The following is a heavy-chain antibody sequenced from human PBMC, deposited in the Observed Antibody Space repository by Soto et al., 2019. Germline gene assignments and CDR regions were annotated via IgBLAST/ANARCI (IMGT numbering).Heavy chain of an antibody. CDR3: ARARPDTAMAVDS. CDR1: GGSFSSDY. V-gene: IGHV4-59*01. Sequence: QVQLQESGPGLVKPSETLSLICTVSGGSFSSDYWSWIRQPPGKGLESIGYIYNSWTTKYNPSLKSRVTISVDTSKYQFSLRLNSLTAADTAVYYCARARPDTAMAVDSWGQGTLVTVSS. J-gene: IGHJ4*02. CDR2: IYNSWTT. D-gene: IGHD5-18*01.